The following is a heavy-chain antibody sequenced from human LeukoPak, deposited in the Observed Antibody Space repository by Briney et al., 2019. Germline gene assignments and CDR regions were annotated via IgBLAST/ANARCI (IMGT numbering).Heavy chain of an antibody. Sequence: ASVKVSCKASGYTFTGYYMHWVRQAPGQGLEWMGWINPNSGGTNYAQKFQGRVTMTRDTSISTAYMELSSLRSEDTAVYYCARGVHKWFGELFSILIGYYFDYWGQGTLVTVSS. D-gene: IGHD3-10*01. CDR2: INPNSGGT. CDR3: ARGVHKWFGELFSILIGYYFDY. V-gene: IGHV1-2*02. J-gene: IGHJ4*02. CDR1: GYTFTGYY.